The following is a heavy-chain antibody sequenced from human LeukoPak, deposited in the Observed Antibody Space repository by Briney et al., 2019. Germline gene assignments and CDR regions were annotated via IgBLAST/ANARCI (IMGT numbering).Heavy chain of an antibody. CDR3: AKDDTGIVGATAAAFDI. CDR2: ISGSGGST. V-gene: IGHV3-23*01. D-gene: IGHD1-26*01. Sequence: GGSLRLSCAASGFTFSSYGMSWVRQAPGKGLEWVSAISGSGGSTYYADSVKGRFTISRDNSKNTLYLQMNSLRAEDTAVYYCAKDDTGIVGATAAAFDIWGQGTMVTVSS. CDR1: GFTFSSYG. J-gene: IGHJ3*02.